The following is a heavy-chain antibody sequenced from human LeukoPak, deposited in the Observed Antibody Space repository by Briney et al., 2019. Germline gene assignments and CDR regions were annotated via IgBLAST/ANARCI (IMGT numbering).Heavy chain of an antibody. J-gene: IGHJ4*02. CDR2: IKPDGSET. D-gene: IGHD6-13*01. Sequence: GGSLRLSCAASGFTFSSYYMSWVRQAPGEGLEWVANIKPDGSETYYADSVEGRFTISRDNGKNSLHPQMNSLRADDTAVYYCACSRLTFSSSWLWWGQGALVTVSS. CDR1: GFTFSSYY. CDR3: ACSRLTFSSSWLW. V-gene: IGHV3-7*01.